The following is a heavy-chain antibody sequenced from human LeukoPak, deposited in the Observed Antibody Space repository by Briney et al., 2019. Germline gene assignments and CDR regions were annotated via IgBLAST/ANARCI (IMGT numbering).Heavy chain of an antibody. Sequence: GGSLRLSCAASGFTFSSYAMSWVRQAPGKGLEWVSTISGSGGSTSYADSVKGRFTISRDNSKNTLYLQMNSLRAEDTAVYYCAKDGPYYYGSGSFNWFDPWGQGTLVTVSS. CDR1: GFTFSSYA. J-gene: IGHJ5*02. CDR3: AKDGPYYYGSGSFNWFDP. V-gene: IGHV3-23*01. D-gene: IGHD3-10*01. CDR2: ISGSGGST.